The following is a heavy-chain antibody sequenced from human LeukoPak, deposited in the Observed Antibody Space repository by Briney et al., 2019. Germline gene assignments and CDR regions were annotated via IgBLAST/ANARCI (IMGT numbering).Heavy chain of an antibody. Sequence: SETLSLTCTVSGGSIILRSYYGGWIRQPPGKGLVWIGSIYYSGSTCYNPSHKSRVTISVNTSKNQFSLKLSSVTAADTAVYYCARHEEERPTWFDPWGQGTLVAVSS. D-gene: IGHD1-26*01. CDR1: GGSIILRSYY. CDR2: IYYSGST. V-gene: IGHV4-39*01. J-gene: IGHJ5*02. CDR3: ARHEEERPTWFDP.